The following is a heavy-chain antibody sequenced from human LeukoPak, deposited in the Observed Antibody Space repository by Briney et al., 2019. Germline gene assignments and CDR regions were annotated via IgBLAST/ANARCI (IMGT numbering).Heavy chain of an antibody. CDR1: GDSIGSGGHY. J-gene: IGHJ4*02. CDR3: ARSPGIWNEYGRLEY. CDR2: IFHTGST. Sequence: SETLSLTCAVSGDSIGSGGHYWNWIRQRPGNGLEWIGYIFHTGSTYYNPSLERRLTISVDAYKSHFSLKLSSVTAADTAVYYCARSPGIWNEYGRLEYWGQGALVTVSS. V-gene: IGHV4-31*11. D-gene: IGHD1-1*01.